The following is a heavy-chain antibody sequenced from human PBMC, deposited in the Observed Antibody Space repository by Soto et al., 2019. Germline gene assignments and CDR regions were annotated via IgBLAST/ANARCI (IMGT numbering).Heavy chain of an antibody. V-gene: IGHV4-59*08. D-gene: IGHD3-10*01. CDR1: GGSITNYY. Sequence: QVQLQESGPGLVKPSETLSLTCTVSGGSITNYYCSWFRQPPGKGLEWIGYIQYSGYSAYNLSLKRRVTMSMDSSKTKFSLMLESVTATDTAVYYCAVQGFGSLHGPVDVWGQGTTVIVSS. CDR3: AVQGFGSLHGPVDV. J-gene: IGHJ6*02. CDR2: IQYSGYS.